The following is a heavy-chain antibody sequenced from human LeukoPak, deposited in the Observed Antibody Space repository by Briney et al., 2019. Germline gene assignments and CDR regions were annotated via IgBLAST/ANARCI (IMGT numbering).Heavy chain of an antibody. CDR1: GFTFDDYA. CDR2: INWNSVNI. V-gene: IGHV3-9*01. J-gene: IGHJ4*02. CDR3: ARQGYSGHSQGAADY. D-gene: IGHD4-23*01. Sequence: GGSLRLSCAVSGFTFDDYAMHWVRQAPGKGLEWVSGINWNSVNIGYADSVKGRFTISRDNAKNSLYLQMNSLRAEDTAVYYCARQGYSGHSQGAADYWGQGTLVTVSS.